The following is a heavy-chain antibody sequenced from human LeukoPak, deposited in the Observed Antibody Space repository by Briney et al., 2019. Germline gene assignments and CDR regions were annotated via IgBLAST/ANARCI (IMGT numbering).Heavy chain of an antibody. Sequence: PGRSLRLSCAASGFTFDDYAMHWVRQAPGKGLEWVSGISWNSGSIGYADSVKGRFTISRDNARNSLYLQMNSLRAEDTALYYCAKTQTRIAAAGPFDYWGQGTLVTVSS. CDR1: GFTFDDYA. D-gene: IGHD6-13*01. CDR2: ISWNSGSI. CDR3: AKTQTRIAAAGPFDY. J-gene: IGHJ4*02. V-gene: IGHV3-9*01.